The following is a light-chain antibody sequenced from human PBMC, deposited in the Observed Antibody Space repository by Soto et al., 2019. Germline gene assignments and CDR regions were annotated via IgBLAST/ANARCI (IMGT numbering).Light chain of an antibody. CDR1: QTLSNR. V-gene: IGKV3-11*01. J-gene: IGKJ1*01. CDR2: VTS. CDR3: HQRQSWPRT. Sequence: EIVLTQSPATLSSFPVERVTLSCRASQTLSNRLAWYQHKPGQAPRLLIYVTSNRATGIPARFSGSGSGTDYTLTISSLEPEDSAVYYCHQRQSWPRTFGQGTKVDIK.